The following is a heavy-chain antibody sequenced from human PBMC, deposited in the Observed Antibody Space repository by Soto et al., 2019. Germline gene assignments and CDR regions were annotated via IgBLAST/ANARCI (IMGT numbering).Heavy chain of an antibody. CDR1: GFTFSSYE. Sequence: PGGSLRLSCAVSGFTFSSYEMNWVRQAPGKGLEWVSYIGTSGTTIYYADSVRGRFTISRDNAKNSLYLQMNSLRAEDTAVYYCARDPAIYSGNFDYGLDVWGQGTTVTVSS. J-gene: IGHJ6*02. CDR2: IGTSGTTI. CDR3: ARDPAIYSGNFDYGLDV. V-gene: IGHV3-48*03. D-gene: IGHD4-4*01.